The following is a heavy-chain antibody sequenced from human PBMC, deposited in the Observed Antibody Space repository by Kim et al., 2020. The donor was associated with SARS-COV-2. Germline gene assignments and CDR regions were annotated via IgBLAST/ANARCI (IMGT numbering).Heavy chain of an antibody. D-gene: IGHD5-12*01. CDR1: EFPFNTYA. Sequence: GGSLRLSCAASEFPFNTYAMSWVRQDPGRGLEWVSTISDSGVITFYADSVKGRFTISRDNSKNTLFLHMNSLRVEDTAVYYCTGSRGGLRFHSFDYWGQGTLVTVSS. V-gene: IGHV3-23*01. CDR3: TGSRGGLRFHSFDY. CDR2: ISDSGVIT. J-gene: IGHJ4*02.